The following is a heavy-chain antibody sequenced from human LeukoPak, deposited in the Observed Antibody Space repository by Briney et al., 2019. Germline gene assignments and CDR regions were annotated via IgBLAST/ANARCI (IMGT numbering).Heavy chain of an antibody. CDR1: PYSISSGYY. J-gene: IGHJ4*02. CDR2: MYHSGST. D-gene: IGHD3-10*01. CDR3: ASWPRIWFGELPFDY. V-gene: IGHV4-38-2*02. Sequence: SETLSLTCTVSPYSISSGYYWGWIRPSPGKGLEWIGSMYHSGSTYYTPSLKSRVTISVDASKNQFSLKLSSVTAADTAVYYCASWPRIWFGELPFDYWGQGTLVTASS.